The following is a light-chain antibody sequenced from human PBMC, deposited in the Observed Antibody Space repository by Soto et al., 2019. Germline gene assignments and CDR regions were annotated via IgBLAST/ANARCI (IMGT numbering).Light chain of an antibody. CDR3: HQYNGWPRT. J-gene: IGKJ1*01. V-gene: IGKV3-15*01. CDR2: GAF. Sequence: EIVLTQSPATLSLSPGERATLSCRASQSVSSYLAWYQQKPGQAPRLLIYGAFTRATGIPARFSGTGSGTEFTLTISSLQSEDFAVYYCHQYNGWPRTFGQGTKVDIK. CDR1: QSVSSY.